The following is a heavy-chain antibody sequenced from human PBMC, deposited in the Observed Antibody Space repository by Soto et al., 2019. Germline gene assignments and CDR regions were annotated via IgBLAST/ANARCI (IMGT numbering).Heavy chain of an antibody. CDR2: IYTSGST. V-gene: IGHV4-4*07. J-gene: IGHJ4*02. Sequence: SETLSLTCTVSGGSISSYYWSWIRQPAGKGLEWIGRIYTSGSTNYNPSLKSRVTMSVDTSKNQFSLKLSSVTAADTAVYYCARDYSTIFGVVIYYWGQGTLVTVSS. CDR3: ARDYSTIFGVVIYY. CDR1: GGSISSYY. D-gene: IGHD3-3*01.